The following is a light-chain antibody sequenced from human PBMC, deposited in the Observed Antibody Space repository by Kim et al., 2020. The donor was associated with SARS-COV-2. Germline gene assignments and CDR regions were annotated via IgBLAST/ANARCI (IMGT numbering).Light chain of an antibody. V-gene: IGLV3-19*01. J-gene: IGLJ1*01. CDR3: NSRDSSGNSYV. CDR2: GKS. CDR1: SLRRYY. Sequence: ALGQTVRMTSQGDSLRRYYASWYQQKPGQAPVFVIYGKSNRPSGIPDRFSGSSSGNTASMTIAGAQAEDEADYYCNSRDSSGNSYVFGNGTKVTVL.